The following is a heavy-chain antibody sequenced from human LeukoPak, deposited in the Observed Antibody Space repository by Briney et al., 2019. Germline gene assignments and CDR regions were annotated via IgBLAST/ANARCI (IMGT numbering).Heavy chain of an antibody. D-gene: IGHD5-18*01. J-gene: IGHJ4*02. CDR2: INPSSGGT. V-gene: IGHV1-2*02. Sequence: EASVKVSCKASGYTFTGYYVHWVRQAPGQWLEWMGWINPSSGGTNYAQKFQGRVTMTGDTSISTAYMELSRLSSDGTAVYFCAGRPDTSMVAIFDYWGQGTLVTISS. CDR3: AGRPDTSMVAIFDY. CDR1: GYTFTGYY.